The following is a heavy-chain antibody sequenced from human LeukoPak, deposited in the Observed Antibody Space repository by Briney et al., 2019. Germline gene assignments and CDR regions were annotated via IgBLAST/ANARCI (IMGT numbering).Heavy chain of an antibody. CDR2: ISYDGSNK. Sequence: GGSLRLSCAASGFTFSSYAMHWVRQAPGKGLEWVAVISYDGSNKYYADSVKGRFTISRDNSKNTLYVQMNSLRAEDTAVYYCARDPHRGSSSWYTPEYFQHWGQGTLVTVSS. J-gene: IGHJ1*01. CDR3: ARDPHRGSSSWYTPEYFQH. CDR1: GFTFSSYA. V-gene: IGHV3-30-3*01. D-gene: IGHD6-13*01.